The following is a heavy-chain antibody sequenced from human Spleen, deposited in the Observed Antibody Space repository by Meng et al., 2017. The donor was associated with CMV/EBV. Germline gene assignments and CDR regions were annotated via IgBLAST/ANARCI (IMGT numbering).Heavy chain of an antibody. CDR1: GGTFSSYA. V-gene: IGHV1-69*10. CDR2: IIPILGIA. CDR3: ASLNPHDYSNENWFDP. D-gene: IGHD4-11*01. Sequence: SVKVSCKASGGTFSSYAISWVRQAPGQGLEWMGGIIPILGIANYAQKFQGRVTITTDESTSTAYMELSSLRSEDTAVYYCASLNPHDYSNENWFDPWGQGTLVTVSS. J-gene: IGHJ5*02.